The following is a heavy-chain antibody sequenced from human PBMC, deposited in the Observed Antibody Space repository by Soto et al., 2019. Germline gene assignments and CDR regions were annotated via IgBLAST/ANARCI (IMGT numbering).Heavy chain of an antibody. Sequence: ASVKVSCKASGYTFTGYYMHWVRQAPGQGLEWMGWINPNSGGTNYAQKFQGWVTMTRDTSISTAYMELSRLRSDDTAVYYCARGASGCSSTSCYAGWFDPWGQGTLVTVSS. CDR3: ARGASGCSSTSCYAGWFDP. V-gene: IGHV1-2*04. CDR1: GYTFTGYY. CDR2: INPNSGGT. J-gene: IGHJ5*02. D-gene: IGHD2-2*01.